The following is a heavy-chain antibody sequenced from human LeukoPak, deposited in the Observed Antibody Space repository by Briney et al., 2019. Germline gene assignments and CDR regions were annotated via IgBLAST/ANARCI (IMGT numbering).Heavy chain of an antibody. Sequence: GGSLRLSCAASGFTFSGSAMPWVRQASGKGLEWVGRIRSKANSYATAYAASVKGRFTISRDDSKNTAYLQMNSLKTEDTAVYYCTRPISIAAAEKNDYWGQGTLVTVSS. CDR3: TRPISIAAAEKNDY. CDR1: GFTFSGSA. V-gene: IGHV3-73*01. CDR2: IRSKANSYAT. J-gene: IGHJ4*02. D-gene: IGHD6-13*01.